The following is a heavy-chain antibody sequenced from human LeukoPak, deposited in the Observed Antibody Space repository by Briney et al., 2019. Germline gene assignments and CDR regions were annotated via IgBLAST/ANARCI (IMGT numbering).Heavy chain of an antibody. CDR1: GGSFSGYY. V-gene: IGHV4-34*01. J-gene: IGHJ5*02. CDR3: ARARRGYNYRGNWFDP. D-gene: IGHD5-18*01. CDR2: INHSGST. Sequence: SETLSLTCAVYGGSFSGYYWSWMRQPPGEGLDWIGEINHSGSTNYNPSLKSRVIISVDTSKNKFSLKLSSVTAADTAVYYCARARRGYNYRGNWFDPWGQGTLVTVSS.